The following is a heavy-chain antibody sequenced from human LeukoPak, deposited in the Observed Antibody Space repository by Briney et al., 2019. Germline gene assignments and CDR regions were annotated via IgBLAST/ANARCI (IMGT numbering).Heavy chain of an antibody. J-gene: IGHJ4*02. D-gene: IGHD3-16*01. Sequence: PGGSLRLSCAASGFTFSDYYMTWIRQAPGKGLEWVSYISSSGITIYYADSVKGRFTISRDNAKKSLYLEMNSLRAEDTAVYYCARDQCGLGYGSLFDYWGQGTLVTVSS. CDR2: ISSSGITI. V-gene: IGHV3-11*01. CDR3: ARDQCGLGYGSLFDY. CDR1: GFTFSDYY.